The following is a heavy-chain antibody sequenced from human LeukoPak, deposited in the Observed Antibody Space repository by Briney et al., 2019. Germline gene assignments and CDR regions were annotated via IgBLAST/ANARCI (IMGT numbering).Heavy chain of an antibody. CDR2: IGGSGGGT. D-gene: IGHD3-22*01. CDR3: AKTPETHYYDFSGYYYYFDY. J-gene: IGHJ4*02. CDR1: GFTFTNYA. V-gene: IGHV3-23*01. Sequence: GGSLTLSCAASGFTFTNYAMSWVRQAPGKGLEWVSAIGGSGGGTYYTDSVKGRFTISRDNSKNTLYLQMTGLRAEDTAIYYCAKTPETHYYDFSGYYYYFDYWGQGTLVTVSS.